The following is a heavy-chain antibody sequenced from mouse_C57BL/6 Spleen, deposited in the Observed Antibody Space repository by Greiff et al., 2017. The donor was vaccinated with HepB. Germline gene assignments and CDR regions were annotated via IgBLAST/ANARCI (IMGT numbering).Heavy chain of an antibody. J-gene: IGHJ3*01. Sequence: VQLQQSGAELVRPGSSVKLSCKASGYTFTSYWMDWVKQRPGQGLEWIGNIYPSDSETHYNQKFKDKATLTVDKSSSTAYMQLSSLTSEDSAVYYCARVGYDYSFAYWGQGTLVTVSA. CDR2: IYPSDSET. CDR1: GYTFTSYW. D-gene: IGHD2-4*01. CDR3: ARVGYDYSFAY. V-gene: IGHV1-61*01.